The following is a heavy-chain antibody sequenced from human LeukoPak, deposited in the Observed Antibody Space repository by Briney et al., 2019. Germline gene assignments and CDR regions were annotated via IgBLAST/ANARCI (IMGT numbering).Heavy chain of an antibody. D-gene: IGHD1-1*01. J-gene: IGHJ4*02. CDR1: GLTLSSYG. CDR3: AKFLDDYGDY. CDR2: ISYDGSNK. Sequence: SGGSLRLSWAASGLTLSSYGRKGVGQAQGKGRGWVAVISYDGSNKYYADSVKGRFTISRDNSKNTLYLQMNSLRAEDTAVYYCAKFLDDYGDYWGQGTLVTVSS. V-gene: IGHV3-30*18.